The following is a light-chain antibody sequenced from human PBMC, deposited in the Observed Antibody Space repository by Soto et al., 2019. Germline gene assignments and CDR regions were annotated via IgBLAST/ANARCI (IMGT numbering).Light chain of an antibody. Sequence: QSVLTQPASVSGSPGQSITISCTGTSSDVGGYNYVSWYQQHPGKAPKLMIYDVSNRPSGVSNRFSGSKSGNTASLTISGLPAEEEADYYCSSYTSSSTPHVVFGGGTKVTVL. CDR3: SSYTSSSTPHVV. CDR1: SSDVGGYNY. CDR2: DVS. J-gene: IGLJ2*01. V-gene: IGLV2-14*01.